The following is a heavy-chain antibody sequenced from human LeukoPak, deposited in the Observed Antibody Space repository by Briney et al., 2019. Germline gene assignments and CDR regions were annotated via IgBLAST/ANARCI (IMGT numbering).Heavy chain of an antibody. V-gene: IGHV3-30*04. CDR3: ARGGVVPAAPDY. Sequence: PGRSLRLSCAASGFTFSSYAMHWVRQAPGKGLEWGAVISYDGSNKYYADSVKGRFTISRDNSKNTLYLQMNSLRAEDTAVYYCARGGVVPAAPDYWGQGTLVTVSS. D-gene: IGHD2-2*01. J-gene: IGHJ4*02. CDR2: ISYDGSNK. CDR1: GFTFSSYA.